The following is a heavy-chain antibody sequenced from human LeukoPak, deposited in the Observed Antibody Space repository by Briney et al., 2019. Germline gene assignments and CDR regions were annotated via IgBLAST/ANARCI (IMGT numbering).Heavy chain of an antibody. D-gene: IGHD6-6*01. J-gene: IGHJ4*02. CDR3: ARDQSIEIRTWDY. Sequence: GASVRVSCKASGYTFTMYYIHWVRQAPGQGLEWVGIINPSGGSTAYTQKFFCRVTMTRDTSTSTVYMELSSLRSEDTAVYFCARDQSIEIRTWDYWGQGTLVTVSS. V-gene: IGHV1-46*01. CDR1: GYTFTMYY. CDR2: INPSGGST.